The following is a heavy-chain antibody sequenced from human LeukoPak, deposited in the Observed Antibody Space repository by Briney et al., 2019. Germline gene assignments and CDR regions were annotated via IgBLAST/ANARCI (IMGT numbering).Heavy chain of an antibody. V-gene: IGHV3-53*01. Sequence: GGSLRLSCAASGFTVSSHYMSWVRQAPGKGLEWASVIYSGGNTYYADSVKGRFTISRDNSMNTLYLQMNSLRAEDTAVYYCATGLPMVQGVIFGYWGQGTLVTVSS. D-gene: IGHD3-10*01. CDR3: ATGLPMVQGVIFGY. CDR1: GFTVSSHY. CDR2: IYSGGNT. J-gene: IGHJ4*02.